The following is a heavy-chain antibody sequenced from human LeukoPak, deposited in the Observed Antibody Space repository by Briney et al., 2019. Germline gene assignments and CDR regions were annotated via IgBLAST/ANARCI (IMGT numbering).Heavy chain of an antibody. CDR2: ISPNSGGT. CDR1: GYTFTDYY. CDR3: ASWDYYDSSGYSPPEYFQH. J-gene: IGHJ1*01. V-gene: IGHV1-2*02. D-gene: IGHD3-22*01. Sequence: ASVKVSCKASGYTFTDYYMHWVRQAPGQGLEWMGWISPNSGGTNYAQKFQGRVTMTRDTSISTAYMELSRLRSDDTAVYYCASWDYYDSSGYSPPEYFQHWGQGTLVTVSS.